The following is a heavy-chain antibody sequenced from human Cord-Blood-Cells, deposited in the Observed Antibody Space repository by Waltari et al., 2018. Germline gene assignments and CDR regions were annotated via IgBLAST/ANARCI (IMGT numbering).Heavy chain of an antibody. Sequence: QVQLQESGPGLVKPSETLSLTCTVSGGSISSYYWSWIRQPPGKGLERIGYIYYSGRTTDNPSLKVLVTISVDTSKNQFSLKLSAVTAADTAVYYCARLDSSGYYSYWGQGTLVTVSS. CDR1: GGSISSYY. CDR2: IYYSGRT. CDR3: ARLDSSGYYSY. D-gene: IGHD3-22*01. J-gene: IGHJ4*02. V-gene: IGHV4-59*08.